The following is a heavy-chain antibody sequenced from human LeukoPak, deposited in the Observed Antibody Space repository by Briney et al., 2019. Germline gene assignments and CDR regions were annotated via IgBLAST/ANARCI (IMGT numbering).Heavy chain of an antibody. CDR2: IIPILGIA. D-gene: IGHD6-13*01. V-gene: IGHV1-69*04. J-gene: IGHJ4*02. CDR1: GGTFSSYA. Sequence: SVKVSCKASGGTFSSYAISWVRQAPGQGLEWMGRIIPILGIANYARKFQGRVTITADKSTSTAYMELSSLRSEDTAVYYCARVGRDGYLFDYWGQGTLVTFSS. CDR3: ARVGRDGYLFDY.